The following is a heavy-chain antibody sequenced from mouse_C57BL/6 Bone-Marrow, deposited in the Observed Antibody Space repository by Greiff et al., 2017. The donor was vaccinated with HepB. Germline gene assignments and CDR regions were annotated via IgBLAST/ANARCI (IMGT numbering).Heavy chain of an antibody. J-gene: IGHJ3*01. Sequence: VQLQQSGPGLVQPSQSLSITCTVSGFSLTSYGVHWVRQSPGKGLEWLGVIWRGGSTDYNAAFMSRLSITKDNSKCQVFFKMNSLQADDTAIYYCAISPYYYGSSPFAYWGQGTLVTVSA. V-gene: IGHV2-5*01. CDR2: IWRGGST. CDR1: GFSLTSYG. CDR3: AISPYYYGSSPFAY. D-gene: IGHD1-1*01.